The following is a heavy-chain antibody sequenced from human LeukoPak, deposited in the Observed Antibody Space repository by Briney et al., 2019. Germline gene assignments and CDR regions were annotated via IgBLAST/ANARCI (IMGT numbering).Heavy chain of an antibody. D-gene: IGHD3-3*01. CDR2: ISGSGGST. J-gene: IGHJ6*03. Sequence: GGYLRLSCAASGFTFSIYSMSWVRQAPGKGLEWVSAISGSGGSTYYADSVKGRFTISRDNSKNTLYLQMNSLRAEDTAVYYCAKAGITIFGVVHYYMDVWGKGTTVTVSS. CDR1: GFTFSIYS. V-gene: IGHV3-23*01. CDR3: AKAGITIFGVVHYYMDV.